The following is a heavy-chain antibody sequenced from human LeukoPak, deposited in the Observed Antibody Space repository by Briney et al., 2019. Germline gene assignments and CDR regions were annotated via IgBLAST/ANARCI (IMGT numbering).Heavy chain of an antibody. Sequence: GGSLRLSCTASGFTFSSYSMNWVRQAPGKGLEWVSGMSASGGSTYYADSVKDRFTISRDSSKNTLYLQMNSLRAEDTAVYYCAKVVVVGTTPSYWGPGTLVTVSS. V-gene: IGHV3-23*01. CDR1: GFTFSSYS. CDR2: MSASGGST. CDR3: AKVVVVGTTPSY. D-gene: IGHD2-15*01. J-gene: IGHJ4*02.